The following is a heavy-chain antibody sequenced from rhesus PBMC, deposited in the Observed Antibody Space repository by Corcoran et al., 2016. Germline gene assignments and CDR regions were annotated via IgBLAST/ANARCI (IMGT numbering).Heavy chain of an antibody. D-gene: IGHD1-44*02. CDR1: GGFITDGDW. CDR3: ARKKGGSYFFDY. Sequence: QVHLQESGPGLVTPSETLPLTRAVSGGFITDGDWWSWIRPPPGKGLEWIGYIYGNSTSTNYNPSLKSRVTISKDTSKNQFSLKLSSMTAADTAVYYCARKKGGSYFFDYWGQGVLVTVSS. CDR2: IYGNSTST. J-gene: IGHJ4*01. V-gene: IGHV4S10*01.